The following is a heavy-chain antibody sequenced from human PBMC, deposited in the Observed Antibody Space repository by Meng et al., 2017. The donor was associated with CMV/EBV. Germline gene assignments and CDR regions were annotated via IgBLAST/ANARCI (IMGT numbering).Heavy chain of an antibody. CDR3: AKANHHVGAHAFDI. D-gene: IGHD1-26*01. CDR1: GYTFTSYG. Sequence: ASVKVSCKASGYTFTSYGISWVRQAPGQGLEWMGWISAYNGNTNYAQKLQGRVTMTTDTSTSTAYMELRSLRAEDMALYYCAKANHHVGAHAFDIWGQGTMVTVSS. CDR2: ISAYNGNT. V-gene: IGHV1-18*03. J-gene: IGHJ3*02.